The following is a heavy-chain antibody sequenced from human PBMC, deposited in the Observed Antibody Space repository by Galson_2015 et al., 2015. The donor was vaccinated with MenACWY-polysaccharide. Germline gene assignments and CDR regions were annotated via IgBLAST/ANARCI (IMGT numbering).Heavy chain of an antibody. CDR1: GYDFTTYW. D-gene: IGHD3-9*01. Sequence: SGAEVKKPGEFLKVSCKGSGYDFTTYWLAWVRQMPGKGLEWMGIIYPGDSDSTYSPSFQGQVTFSVDKSITTAYLQWASLKASDTAIYYCARLTGPYSYYFYYMDVWGKGTTVTVSS. CDR2: IYPGDSDS. CDR3: ARLTGPYSYYFYYMDV. V-gene: IGHV5-51*01. J-gene: IGHJ6*03.